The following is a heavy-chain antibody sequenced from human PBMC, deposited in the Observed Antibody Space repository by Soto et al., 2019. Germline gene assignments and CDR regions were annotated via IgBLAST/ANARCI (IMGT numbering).Heavy chain of an antibody. CDR3: ARFPQTAIVGAAYFDY. J-gene: IGHJ4*02. Sequence: QVQLVQSGAEVKKPGSSVKVSCKASGGTFSSYIISWVRQAPGQGLEWMGRIIPILGIANYAQKFQGRVTNTADKATSTAYMELSSLRSEDTAVYYCARFPQTAIVGAAYFDYWGQGTLVTVSS. V-gene: IGHV1-69*02. CDR1: GGTFSSYI. CDR2: IIPILGIA. D-gene: IGHD1-26*01.